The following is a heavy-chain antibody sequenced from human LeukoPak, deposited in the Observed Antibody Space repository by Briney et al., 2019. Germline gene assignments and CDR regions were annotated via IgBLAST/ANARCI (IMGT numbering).Heavy chain of an antibody. D-gene: IGHD2-15*01. J-gene: IGHJ4*02. CDR3: GSGGSTGGLDY. Sequence: SVKVSCKASGGTFSSYAISWVRQAPGQGLEWMGGIIPIFGTANYAQKFQGRVTITADKSTSTAYMELSSLRSEDTAVYYCGSGGSTGGLDYWGQGTLVTVSS. CDR1: GGTFSSYA. CDR2: IIPIFGTA. V-gene: IGHV1-69*06.